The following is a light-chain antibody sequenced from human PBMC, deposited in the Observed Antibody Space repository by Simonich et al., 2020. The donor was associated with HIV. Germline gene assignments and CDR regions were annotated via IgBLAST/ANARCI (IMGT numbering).Light chain of an antibody. CDR2: YAS. V-gene: IGKV3-15*01. J-gene: IGKJ3*01. CDR3: QQYNNWPSPFT. CDR1: QHIAGN. Sequence: EIVMTQSPATLSVSPGERATLSCRASQHIAGNLAWYQQKPGQAPRLLIYYASTRATGVPARFSGSGFGTDFTLTISSMQSEDFAVYYCQQYNNWPSPFTFGPGTKVDLK.